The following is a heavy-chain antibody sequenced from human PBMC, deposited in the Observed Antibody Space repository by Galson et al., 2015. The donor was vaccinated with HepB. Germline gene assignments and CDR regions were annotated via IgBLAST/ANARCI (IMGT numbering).Heavy chain of an antibody. J-gene: IGHJ4*02. V-gene: IGHV1-69*04. CDR3: ARDTVVTPFDY. Sequence: SVKVSCKASGGTFSSYTIGWVRQAPGQGLEWMGRIIPILGIANYAQKFQGRVTITADKSTSTAYMELSSLRSEDTAVYYCARDTVVTPFDYWGQGTLVTVSS. D-gene: IGHD4-23*01. CDR2: IIPILGIA. CDR1: GGTFSSYT.